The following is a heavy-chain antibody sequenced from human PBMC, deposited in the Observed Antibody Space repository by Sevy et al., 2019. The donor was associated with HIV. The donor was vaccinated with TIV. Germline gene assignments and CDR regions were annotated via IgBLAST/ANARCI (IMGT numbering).Heavy chain of an antibody. CDR2: IYYSGST. D-gene: IGHD3-3*01. Sequence: SETLSLTCTVSGGSVSSGSYYWSWIRQPPGKGLEWIGYIYYSGSTNYNPSLKSRVTISVHTSKNQFSLKLSSVTAADTAMYYCARDQDLDYIGAFDIWGQGTMVTVSS. CDR3: ARDQDLDYIGAFDI. J-gene: IGHJ3*02. V-gene: IGHV4-61*01. CDR1: GGSVSSGSYY.